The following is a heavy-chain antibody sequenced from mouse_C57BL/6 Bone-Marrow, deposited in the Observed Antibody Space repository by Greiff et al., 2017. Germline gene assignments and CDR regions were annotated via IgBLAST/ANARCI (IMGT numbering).Heavy chain of an antibody. Sequence: EVKVVESGAGLVKPGGSLKLSCAASGFTFSSYAMSWVRQTPEKRLEWVAYISSGGDYIYYADTVKGRFTISRDNARNTLYLQMSSLKSEDTAMYYCTRGLVAHFDYWGQGTTLTVSS. V-gene: IGHV5-9-1*02. CDR2: ISSGGDYI. D-gene: IGHD1-1*01. CDR3: TRGLVAHFDY. CDR1: GFTFSSYA. J-gene: IGHJ2*01.